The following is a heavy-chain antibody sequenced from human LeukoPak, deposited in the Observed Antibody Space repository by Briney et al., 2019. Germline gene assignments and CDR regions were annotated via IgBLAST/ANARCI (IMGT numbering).Heavy chain of an antibody. CDR1: GFTFSDYG. CDR2: IWYDGSKK. Sequence: GRSLRLSCAASGFTFSDYGIHWVRQAPGQGLEWVALIWYDGSKKYYADSVKGRFTISRDNTKNTLYLQLNSLRADDTAVYYCARDHSSSSTFDLWGQGTLVTVSS. D-gene: IGHD6-6*01. CDR3: ARDHSSSSTFDL. J-gene: IGHJ4*02. V-gene: IGHV3-33*01.